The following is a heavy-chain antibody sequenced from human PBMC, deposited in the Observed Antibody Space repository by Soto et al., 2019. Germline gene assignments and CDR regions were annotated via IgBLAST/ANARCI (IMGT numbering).Heavy chain of an antibody. CDR1: GLTFTSFG. J-gene: IGHJ4*02. CDR2: SSATGAGT. CDR3: AKDRRAGGNYGFYSDF. D-gene: IGHD1-7*01. Sequence: EVQLLESGGGLVQPGGPRSLSCAAPGLTFTSFGMTWSARPPGKGLEWVSFSSATGAGTYYAASVKGRFTISRDNSKNTLYLQMTSLRADDTAVYYCAKDRRAGGNYGFYSDFWGQGALVIVSS. V-gene: IGHV3-23*01.